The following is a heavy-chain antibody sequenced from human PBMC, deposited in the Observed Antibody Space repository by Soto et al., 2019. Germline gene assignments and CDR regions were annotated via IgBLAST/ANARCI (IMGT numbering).Heavy chain of an antibody. Sequence: EVQLVESGGGLVQPGGSLRLSCAASEFTVSSNYMTWVRQAPGKGLEWVSVIYSGGSTYYADSVKGRFTISRDNSKNTLYLQMNSQRAEDTAVYYCALTQYDSSAYYDDDWGQGTLVTVSS. J-gene: IGHJ4*02. CDR2: IYSGGST. CDR1: EFTVSSNY. D-gene: IGHD3-22*01. CDR3: ALTQYDSSAYYDDD. V-gene: IGHV3-66*01.